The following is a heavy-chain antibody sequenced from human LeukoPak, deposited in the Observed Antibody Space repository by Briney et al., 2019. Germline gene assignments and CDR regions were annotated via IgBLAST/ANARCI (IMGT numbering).Heavy chain of an antibody. CDR3: AREGTAMVVYFDY. V-gene: IGHV4-38-2*02. CDR1: GYSISSGYY. CDR2: IYHSGST. D-gene: IGHD5-18*01. J-gene: IGHJ4*02. Sequence: SETLSLTCTVSGYSISSGYYWGWIRQPPGKGLEWIGSIYHSGSTYYNPSLKSRVTISVDTSKNQFSLKLSSVTAAGTAVYYCAREGTAMVVYFDYWGQGTLVTVSS.